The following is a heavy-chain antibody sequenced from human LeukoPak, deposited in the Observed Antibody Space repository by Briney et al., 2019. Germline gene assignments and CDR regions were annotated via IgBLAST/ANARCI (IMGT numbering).Heavy chain of an antibody. V-gene: IGHV3-74*01. CDR3: AREGSRVARGLVYCFDS. Sequence: GGSLRLSCAASGFTFSNYWMHWVRQAPGKGLVWVSRISSDGSSTSYADSVKGRFTISRDNAKNTLYLQMNSLRAEDTAVYYCAREGSRVARGLVYCFDSWGQGTLVTVSS. CDR1: GFTFSNYW. D-gene: IGHD3/OR15-3a*01. CDR2: ISSDGSST. J-gene: IGHJ4*02.